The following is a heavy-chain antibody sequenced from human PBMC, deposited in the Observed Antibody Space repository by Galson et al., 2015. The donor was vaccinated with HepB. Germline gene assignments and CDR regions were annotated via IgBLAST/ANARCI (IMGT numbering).Heavy chain of an antibody. CDR1: GFTFRIYD. J-gene: IGHJ3*02. D-gene: IGHD3-10*01. V-gene: IGHV3-13*01. CDR3: ARGGGGQWFGEPTPLDGFVI. Sequence: SCAASGFTFRIYDMHWVRQTTEKGLEWVSAIDTTDGTYYPDSVKGRFTISGDDARSSLYLQMNGLRAGDTAVYYCARGGGGQWFGEPTPLDGFVIWGQGTMVTVSS. CDR2: IDTTDGT.